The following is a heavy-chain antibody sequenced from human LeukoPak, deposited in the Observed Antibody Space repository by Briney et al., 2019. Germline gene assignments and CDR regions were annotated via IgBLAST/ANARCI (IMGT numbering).Heavy chain of an antibody. D-gene: IGHD3-3*01. V-gene: IGHV4-38-2*01. CDR3: AVSFGGYDAGFY. Sequence: SSETLSLTCDVSGYSITNGYYWGWIRPPPGKGLQWIGSIHHSGATSYNPSLKTRVTTFVDTSKNQFSLRLSSVTAADTAVYFCAVSFGGYDAGFYWGQGTLVTVSS. CDR1: GYSITNGYY. CDR2: IHHSGAT. J-gene: IGHJ4*02.